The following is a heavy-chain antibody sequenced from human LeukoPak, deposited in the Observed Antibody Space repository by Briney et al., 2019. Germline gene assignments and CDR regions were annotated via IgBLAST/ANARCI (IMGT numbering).Heavy chain of an antibody. J-gene: IGHJ4*02. Sequence: GGSLRLSCAASGFTVSSNYMNWVRQAPGKGLEWVSVIYSGGSTYYADSVKGRFTISRDNSKNTLYLQMNSLRAEDTAVYYCAKASSYGSGKVDYWGQGTLVTVSS. V-gene: IGHV3-53*01. CDR2: IYSGGST. CDR1: GFTVSSNY. CDR3: AKASSYGSGKVDY. D-gene: IGHD3-10*01.